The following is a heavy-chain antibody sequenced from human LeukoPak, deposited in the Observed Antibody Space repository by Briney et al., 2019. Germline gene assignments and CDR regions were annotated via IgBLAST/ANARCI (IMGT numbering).Heavy chain of an antibody. CDR2: INPSGGST. CDR1: GYTFTSYY. V-gene: IGHV1-46*01. CDR3: ARDPGREYDVDTAMGSPPDWYFDL. J-gene: IGHJ2*01. Sequence: ASVKVSCKASGYTFTSYYMHGVRQAPGQGLEWMGIINPSGGSTSYAQKFQGRVTMTRDTSTSTVYMELSSLRSEDTAVYYCARDPGREYDVDTAMGSPPDWYFDLWGRGTLVTVSS. D-gene: IGHD5-18*01.